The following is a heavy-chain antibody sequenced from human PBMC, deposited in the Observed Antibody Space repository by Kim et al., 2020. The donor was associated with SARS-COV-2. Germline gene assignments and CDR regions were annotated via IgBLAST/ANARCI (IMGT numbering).Heavy chain of an antibody. J-gene: IGHJ4*02. CDR2: ISGSGGSI. D-gene: IGHD4-17*01. CDR3: ANSVHDYGDSAY. V-gene: IGHV3-21*06. Sequence: GGSLRLSCVVSGFTFSLYSMNWVRQAPGKGLEWVASISGSGGSIYYIDSVKGRFTISRENANNTLYLHMNSLRAEDTGLYYCANSVHDYGDSAYWGQGTL. CDR1: GFTFSLYS.